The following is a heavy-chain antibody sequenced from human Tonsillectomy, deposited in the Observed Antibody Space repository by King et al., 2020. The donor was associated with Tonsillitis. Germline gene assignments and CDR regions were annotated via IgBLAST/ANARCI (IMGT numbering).Heavy chain of an antibody. V-gene: IGHV1-69*01. CDR2: IIPCFGTA. Sequence: QLVQSGAEVKKPGSSVKVSCKASGGTFRNYGISWVRQAPGQGLEWMGGIIPCFGTANYAQKFQGRVTITADESTSTAYMDLSSLRSEDTAVFYCARDPGSSRFGYFDYWGQGTLVTVSS. CDR1: GGTFRNYG. D-gene: IGHD6-13*01. CDR3: ARDPGSSRFGYFDY. J-gene: IGHJ4*02.